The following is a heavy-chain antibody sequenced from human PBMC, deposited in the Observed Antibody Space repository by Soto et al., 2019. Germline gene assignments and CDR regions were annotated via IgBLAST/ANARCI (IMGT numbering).Heavy chain of an antibody. V-gene: IGHV4-59*08. J-gene: IGHJ3*02. CDR2: IYYSGST. D-gene: IGHD2-15*01. CDR3: ARLVRSCSGGSCYFTRDAFDI. CDR1: GGSISSYY. Sequence: QVQLQESGPGLVKPSETLSLTCTVSGGSISSYYWSWIRQPPGKGLEWIGYIYYSGSTNYNPSLKSRLTISVDTSKTQFSLKLSSVTAADPAVYYCARLVRSCSGGSCYFTRDAFDIWGQGTMVTLSS.